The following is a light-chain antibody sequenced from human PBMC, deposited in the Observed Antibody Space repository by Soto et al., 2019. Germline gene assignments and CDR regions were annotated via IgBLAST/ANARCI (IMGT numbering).Light chain of an antibody. CDR1: QNIERW. V-gene: IGKV1-5*01. CDR3: QQFKSGTWT. CDR2: DVS. Sequence: DIQMTQSPSTLSASVGDRVTITCRASQNIERWLAWYQQKPGKAPKLLLYDVSSSESGVPSRFSGSGSATEFILTINGLQPDDFATYFCQQFKSGTWTFGQGTKVDIK. J-gene: IGKJ1*01.